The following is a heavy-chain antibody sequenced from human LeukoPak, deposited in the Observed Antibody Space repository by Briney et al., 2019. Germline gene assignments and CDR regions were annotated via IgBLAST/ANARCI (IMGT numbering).Heavy chain of an antibody. CDR3: ARVHDSTWAGSFFDY. Sequence: GGSLRLSCAASGFTFSSYAMSWVRQAPGKGLEWVGRIRIKPSSYTTEYAESVRGRFTISRDDLQNSLFLQMNGLKTEDTAVYYCARVHDSTWAGSFFDYWGQGTLVTVSS. V-gene: IGHV3-72*01. J-gene: IGHJ4*02. CDR2: IRIKPSSYTT. CDR1: GFTFSSYA. D-gene: IGHD6-13*01.